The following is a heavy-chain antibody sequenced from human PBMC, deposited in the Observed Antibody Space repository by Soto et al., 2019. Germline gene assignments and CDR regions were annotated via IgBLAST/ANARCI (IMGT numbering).Heavy chain of an antibody. D-gene: IGHD4-17*01. V-gene: IGHV3-23*01. J-gene: IGHJ6*02. CDR1: GFTFSSYA. Sequence: EVQLLESGGGLVQPGGSLRLSCAASGFTFSSYAMSWVRQAPGKGLEWVSAISGSGGSTYYADSVKGRFTISRDNSKNPLYLQMNSLRAEDTAVYYCAKNGHATYGDYALYYYGMDVWGQGTTVTVSS. CDR2: ISGSGGST. CDR3: AKNGHATYGDYALYYYGMDV.